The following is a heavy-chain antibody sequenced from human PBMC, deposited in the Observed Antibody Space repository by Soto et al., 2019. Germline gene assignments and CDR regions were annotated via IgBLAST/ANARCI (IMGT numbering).Heavy chain of an antibody. D-gene: IGHD3-16*01. V-gene: IGHV1-69*13. CDR1: GGTFSTFG. CDR3: ARTAPMDAGDKYYYDF. CDR2: IIPFFGTA. J-gene: IGHJ4*02. Sequence: ASVKVSCKTSGGTFSTFGISWVRQAPGQGLEWMGGIIPFFGTAEYSQKFEDRITITADESTNTVYMDLRSLTSEGTAIYYCARTAPMDAGDKYYYDFWGQGALVTVSS.